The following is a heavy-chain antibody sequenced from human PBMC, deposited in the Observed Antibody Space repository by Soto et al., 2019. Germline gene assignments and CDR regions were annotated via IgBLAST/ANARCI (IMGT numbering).Heavy chain of an antibody. CDR2: FSGSGYSP. CDR1: GFTFSSNA. D-gene: IGHD6-13*01. J-gene: IGHJ4*02. CDR3: AKKLEGAGTLHY. V-gene: IGHV3-23*01. Sequence: EVQLLESGGGLGQPGGSLRLSCAASGFTFSSNAMSWVRRPPGKGLEWGAAFSGSGYSPIYADSVKGRFTISRDNSRSALYLQMISLRAEDTAVYYGAKKLEGAGTLHYWGQGTLVAVSS.